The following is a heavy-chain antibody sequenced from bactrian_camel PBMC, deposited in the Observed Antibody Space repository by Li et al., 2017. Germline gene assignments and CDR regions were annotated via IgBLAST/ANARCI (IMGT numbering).Heavy chain of an antibody. CDR1: GYSDSGFC. CDR3: VLVPYSCQTWSWAWPRD. D-gene: IGHD6*01. Sequence: HVQLVESGGGSVQAGGSLKLSCVASGYSDSGFCVGWFRQVPGKEREAVAAIASDGETTFYADSVKGRFTISLENAVNDNGKNTMYLQLNALLPEDTAMYFCVLVPYSCQTWSWAWPRDWGRGTQVTVS. V-gene: IGHV3S1*01. CDR2: IASDGETT. J-gene: IGHJ4*01.